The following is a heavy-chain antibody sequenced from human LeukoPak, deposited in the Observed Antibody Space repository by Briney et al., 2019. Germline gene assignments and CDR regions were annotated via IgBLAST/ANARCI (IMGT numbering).Heavy chain of an antibody. J-gene: IGHJ4*02. Sequence: GASVKVSCKASGYTFTSYDINWVRQAPGQRLEWMGWMNPNSGNTGYAQKFQGRVTMTRNTSISTAYMELSSLRSEDTAVYYCASEVQLERRGFDYWGQGTLVTVS. V-gene: IGHV1-8*01. CDR3: ASEVQLERRGFDY. CDR1: GYTFTSYD. D-gene: IGHD1-1*01. CDR2: MNPNSGNT.